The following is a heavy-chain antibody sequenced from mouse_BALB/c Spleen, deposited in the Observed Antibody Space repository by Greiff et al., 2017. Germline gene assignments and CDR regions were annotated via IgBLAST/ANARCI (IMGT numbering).Heavy chain of an antibody. CDR2: ISNGGGST. D-gene: IGHD1-1*01. Sequence: EVKLVESGGGLVQPGGSLKLSCAASGFTFSSYTMSWVRQTPEKRLEWVAYISNGGGSTYYPDTVKGRFTISRDNAKNTLYLQMSSLKSEDTAMYYCARLLITTVEEGAMDYWGQGTSVTVSS. CDR3: ARLLITTVEEGAMDY. J-gene: IGHJ4*01. V-gene: IGHV5-12-2*01. CDR1: GFTFSSYT.